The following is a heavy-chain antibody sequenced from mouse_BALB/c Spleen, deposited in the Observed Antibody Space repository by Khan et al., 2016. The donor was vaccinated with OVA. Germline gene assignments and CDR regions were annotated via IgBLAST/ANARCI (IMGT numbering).Heavy chain of an antibody. J-gene: IGHJ4*01. CDR2: IWGGGGK. V-gene: IGHV2-6-4*01. D-gene: IGHD2-14*01. CDR3: ARAYYRYDGYYALDY. Sequence: VQLQESGPGLVAPSQSLSITCTVSGFSLSRYDIHWVRQPPGKGLEWLGVIWGGGGKDCNSNLKIRLSTCKDKSKSQVFLKMNSLQTDDTAMYYFARAYYRYDGYYALDYWGQGTLVTVSS. CDR1: GFSLSRYD.